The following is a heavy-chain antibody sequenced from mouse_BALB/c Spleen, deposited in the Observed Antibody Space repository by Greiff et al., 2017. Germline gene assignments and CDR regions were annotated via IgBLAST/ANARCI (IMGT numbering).Heavy chain of an antibody. J-gene: IGHJ3*01. CDR2: ISTYYGDA. CDR3: ARRGNYDWFAY. CDR1: GYTFTDYA. D-gene: IGHD2-1*01. V-gene: IGHV1S137*01. Sequence: QVQLQQSGAELVRPGVSVKISCKGSGYTFTDYAMHWVKQSHAKSLEWIGVISTYYGDASYNQKFKGKATMTVDKSSSTAYMELARLTSEDSAIYYCARRGNYDWFAYWGQGTLVTVS.